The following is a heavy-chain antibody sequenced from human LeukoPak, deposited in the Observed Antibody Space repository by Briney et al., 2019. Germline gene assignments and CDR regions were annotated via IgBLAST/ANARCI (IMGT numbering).Heavy chain of an antibody. J-gene: IGHJ6*02. V-gene: IGHV1-46*01. CDR1: GYTFTSYY. CDR2: INPSGGST. CDR3: ARVYSSSRVEYGMDV. Sequence: ASVKVSCKASGYTFTSYYMHWVRQAPGQGLEWMGIINPSGGSTGYAQKFQGRVTMTRDTSTSTVYMELSSLRSEDTAVYYCARVYSSSRVEYGMDVWGQGTTVTVSS. D-gene: IGHD6-6*01.